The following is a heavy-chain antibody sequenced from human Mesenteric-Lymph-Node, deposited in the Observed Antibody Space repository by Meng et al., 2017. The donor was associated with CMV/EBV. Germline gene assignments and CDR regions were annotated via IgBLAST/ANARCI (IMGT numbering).Heavy chain of an antibody. CDR2: INHSGST. V-gene: IGHV4-34*01. D-gene: IGHD4-11*01. Sequence: SETLSLTCAVYGGSFSGYYWSWIRQPPGKGLEWIGEINHSGSTNYNPSLKSRVTISVDTSKNQFSLKLGSVTAADTAVYYCARGLITLAQDVRTTVTVAGFDPWGQGTLVTVSS. J-gene: IGHJ5*02. CDR1: GGSFSGYY. CDR3: ARGLITLAQDVRTTVTVAGFDP.